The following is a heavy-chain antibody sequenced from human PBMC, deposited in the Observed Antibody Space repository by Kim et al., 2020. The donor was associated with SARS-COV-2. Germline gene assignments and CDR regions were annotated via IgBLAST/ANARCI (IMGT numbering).Heavy chain of an antibody. J-gene: IGHJ4*02. Sequence: QKLQGRVTMTRDTSISTAYMELSRLRSDDTAVYYCARVPGDFWSGSHLDYWGQGTLVTVSS. V-gene: IGHV1-2*02. D-gene: IGHD3-3*01. CDR3: ARVPGDFWSGSHLDY.